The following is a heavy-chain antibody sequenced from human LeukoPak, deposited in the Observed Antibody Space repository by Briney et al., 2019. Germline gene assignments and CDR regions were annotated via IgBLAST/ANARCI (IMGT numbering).Heavy chain of an antibody. Sequence: PGGSLRLSCAASGFTFSSYAMSWVRQAPGKGLEWVSYISSSGSTIYYADSVKGRFTISRDNAKNSLYLQMNSLRAEDTAVYYCATKRGIVVVPAFDIWGQGTMVTVSS. D-gene: IGHD2-15*01. CDR3: ATKRGIVVVPAFDI. CDR2: ISSSGSTI. CDR1: GFTFSSYA. J-gene: IGHJ3*02. V-gene: IGHV3-48*03.